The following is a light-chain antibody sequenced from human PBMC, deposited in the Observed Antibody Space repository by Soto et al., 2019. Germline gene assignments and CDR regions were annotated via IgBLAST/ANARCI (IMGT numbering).Light chain of an antibody. CDR1: QSLLYSNGYNY. CDR2: LGS. CDR3: MQALQTPPT. Sequence: EIVLTQSPLSLPVTPGEPASISCRSSQSLLYSNGYNYLVWYLQRPGQSPQLLIYLGSNRASGVPDRFSGSGSGTDFTLKISRVEAEDVGVYYCMQALQTPPTFGGGTEVEIK. V-gene: IGKV2-28*01. J-gene: IGKJ4*01.